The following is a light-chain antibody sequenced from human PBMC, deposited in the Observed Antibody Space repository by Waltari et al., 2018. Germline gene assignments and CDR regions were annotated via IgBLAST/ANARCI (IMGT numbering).Light chain of an antibody. CDR3: QRYDSVPRT. CDR1: QGIDNF. V-gene: IGKV1-27*01. Sequence: QMTQSPSSLSASVGDRVTITCRASQGIDNFLAWYQQKPGKAPRLLIYGAFTLQSWAPSRFSGSMSGTDFTLTISDLQPDDVATYYCQRYDSVPRTFGQGTKVEI. J-gene: IGKJ1*01. CDR2: GAF.